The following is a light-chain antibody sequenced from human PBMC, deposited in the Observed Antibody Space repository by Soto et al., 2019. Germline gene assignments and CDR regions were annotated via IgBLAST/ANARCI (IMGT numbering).Light chain of an antibody. CDR2: DAS. J-gene: IGKJ2*01. V-gene: IGKV1-33*01. Sequence: DIQMTQSPSSLSASVGDRVTITCQASQDISNYLNWYQQKPGKAPKLLIYDASNLETGVPSRFSGRGSGTDFTFTIRSLQPEDIATYYCQQYDNLPYTFGQGTKLEIK. CDR3: QQYDNLPYT. CDR1: QDISNY.